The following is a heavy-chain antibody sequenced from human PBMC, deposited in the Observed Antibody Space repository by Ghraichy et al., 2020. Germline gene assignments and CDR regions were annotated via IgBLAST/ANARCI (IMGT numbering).Heavy chain of an antibody. V-gene: IGHV2-70*01. D-gene: IGHD4-17*01. J-gene: IGHJ6*02. CDR1: GFSLSTSGMC. CDR2: IDWDDDK. Sequence: SGPTLVKPTQTLTLTCTFSGFSLSTSGMCVSWIRQPPGKALDWLALIDWDDDKYYSTSLKTRLTISKDTSKNQVVLTMTNMDPVDTATYYCARSYGDALYYYYGMDVWGQGTTVTVSS. CDR3: ARSYGDALYYYYGMDV.